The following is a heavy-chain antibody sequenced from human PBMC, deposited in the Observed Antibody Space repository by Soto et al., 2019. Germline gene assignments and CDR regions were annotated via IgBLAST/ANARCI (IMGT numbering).Heavy chain of an antibody. J-gene: IGHJ5*02. CDR2: IYHSGST. D-gene: IGHD3-10*01. V-gene: IGHV4-4*02. CDR1: GGSISSSNW. CDR3: ASGSGGSGSYYNWFDP. Sequence: SETLSLTCGVSGGSISSSNWWSWVRQPPGKGLEWIGEIYHSGSTNYNPSLKSRVTISVDKSKNQFSLKLSSVTAADTAVYYCASGSGGSGSYYNWFDPWGQGTLVTVSS.